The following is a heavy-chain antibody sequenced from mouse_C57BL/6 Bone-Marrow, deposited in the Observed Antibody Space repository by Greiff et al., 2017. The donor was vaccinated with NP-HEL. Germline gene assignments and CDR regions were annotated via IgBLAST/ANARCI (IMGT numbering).Heavy chain of an antibody. D-gene: IGHD1-1*01. V-gene: IGHV5-4*01. CDR2: ISDGGSYT. CDR1: GFTFSSYA. J-gene: IGHJ3*01. CDR3: ARDLVTPVVGSAY. Sequence: EVMLVESGGGLVKPGGSLKLSCAASGFTFSSYAMSWVRQTPEKRLEWVATISDGGSYTYYPDNVKGRFTISRDNAKNNLYLQMRHLKSEDTAMYYCARDLVTPVVGSAYWGQGTLVTVSA.